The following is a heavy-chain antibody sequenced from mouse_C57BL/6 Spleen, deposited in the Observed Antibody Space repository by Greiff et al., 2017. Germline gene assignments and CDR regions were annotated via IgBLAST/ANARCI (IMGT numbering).Heavy chain of an antibody. CDR3: ARKLKDYAMDY. Sequence: VKLMESGPGLVQHPQSLSPTRTFTRFSLTSYFVHWVRQSPGKGLEWLGVIWSGGSTDYNAAFISRLSISKDNSKSQVFFKMNSLQADDTAIYYCARKLKDYAMDYWGQGTSVTVSS. CDR1: RFSLTSYF. V-gene: IGHV2-2*01. J-gene: IGHJ4*01. CDR2: IWSGGST.